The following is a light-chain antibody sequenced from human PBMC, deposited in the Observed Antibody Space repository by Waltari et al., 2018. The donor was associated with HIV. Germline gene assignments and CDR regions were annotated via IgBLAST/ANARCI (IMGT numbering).Light chain of an antibody. CDR2: ARN. CDR3: NSRDSSVNPLQVI. CDR1: SLRSYY. V-gene: IGLV3-19*01. J-gene: IGLJ2*01. Sequence: SSELTQDPAVSVALGQTVKITCQGDSLRSYYASWYQQKPGQAPVLVSYARNNRPSGIPDRFSGSSSGDTASWTITGAQAEDEAAYYWNSRDSSVNPLQVIFGGGTYVTVL.